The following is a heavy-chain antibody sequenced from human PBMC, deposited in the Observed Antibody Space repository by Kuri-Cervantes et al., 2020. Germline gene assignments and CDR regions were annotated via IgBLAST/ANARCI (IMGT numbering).Heavy chain of an antibody. CDR3: ASHGYYDSNGFYEYFQY. CDR1: GFNVRGYGRYR. D-gene: IGHD3-22*01. CDR2: ISSSRYI. Sequence: GESLKISCAASGFNVRGYGRYRMNWVRQAPGKGLEWVASISSSRYIYYTNSVKGRFTISRDNAKNSLFLQMNSLRAEDTAVYYCASHGYYDSNGFYEYFQYWGQGTLVTVSS. V-gene: IGHV3-21*01. J-gene: IGHJ1*01.